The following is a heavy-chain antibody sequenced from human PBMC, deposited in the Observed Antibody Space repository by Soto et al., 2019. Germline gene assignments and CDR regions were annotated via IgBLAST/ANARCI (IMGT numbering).Heavy chain of an antibody. D-gene: IGHD2-2*01. CDR1: GFTFSNYA. V-gene: IGHV3-23*01. J-gene: IGHJ6*02. Sequence: EVQLLESGGGLVQPGGSLRLSCAASGFTFSNYAMSWVRQAPGKGLEWVSAISGGGGNTYYADSVKGRFTISRDNFKNTLYLQMNSLRAEDTAVYYCARGGYCSSTSCPAEGGMDVWGQGTTVTVSS. CDR2: ISGGGGNT. CDR3: ARGGYCSSTSCPAEGGMDV.